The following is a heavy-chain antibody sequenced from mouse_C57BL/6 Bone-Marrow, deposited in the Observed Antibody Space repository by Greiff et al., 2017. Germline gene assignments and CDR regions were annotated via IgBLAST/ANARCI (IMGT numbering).Heavy chain of an antibody. CDR1: GYTFTSYW. D-gene: IGHD2-3*01. Sequence: QVQLQQPGAELVMPGASVKLSCKASGYTFTSYWMHWVKQRPGQGLEWIGEIDPSDSYTNYNQKFKGKSTLTVDKSSSTAYMQLSSLTSEDSAVDYCAREDWHGYYGSYWYFDVWGTGTTVTVSS. V-gene: IGHV1-69*01. J-gene: IGHJ1*03. CDR2: IDPSDSYT. CDR3: AREDWHGYYGSYWYFDV.